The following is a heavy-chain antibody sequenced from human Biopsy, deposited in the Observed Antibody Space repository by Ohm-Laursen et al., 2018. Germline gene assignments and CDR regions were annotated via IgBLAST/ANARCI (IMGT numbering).Heavy chain of an antibody. CDR3: TRNTGWYGDLYYFDY. Sequence: ASGLVSCKASGYSFTSYYIHWVRQAPGQGLEWMGMINPSGSTTSYPQIFQGRVTMTRDTSKSTVYMELSSLRSADTAVYFCTRNTGWYGDLYYFDYWGQGTLVTVSS. CDR1: GYSFTSYY. J-gene: IGHJ4*02. V-gene: IGHV1-46*01. CDR2: INPSGSTT. D-gene: IGHD6-19*01.